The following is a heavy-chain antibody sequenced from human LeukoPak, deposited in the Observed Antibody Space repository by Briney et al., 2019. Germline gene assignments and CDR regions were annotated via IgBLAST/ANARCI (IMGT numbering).Heavy chain of an antibody. Sequence: SETLSLTCSVSGGSVSSSLNKWSWIRQPPGKGLEWIGEISYSGSASYNPSLRSRVTISIDTSTNQFSLTLDSVTAADTAVYYCATEAECSGGSCYSYGWFGPWGQGTQVIVSS. D-gene: IGHD2-15*01. V-gene: IGHV4-61*01. J-gene: IGHJ5*02. CDR1: GGSVSSSLNK. CDR2: ISYSGSA. CDR3: ATEAECSGGSCYSYGWFGP.